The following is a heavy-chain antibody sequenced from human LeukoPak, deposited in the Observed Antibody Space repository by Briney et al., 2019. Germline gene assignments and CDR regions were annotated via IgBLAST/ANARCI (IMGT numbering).Heavy chain of an antibody. CDR3: TTDHQTTVSPYYYYYYMDV. CDR1: GFTFTNAW. V-gene: IGHV3-15*01. D-gene: IGHD4-11*01. CDR2: IKSKIDGGTT. J-gene: IGHJ6*03. Sequence: GGSLRLSCAASGFTFTNAWMSWVGQAPGKGLEWVGRIKSKIDGGTTDYAAPVKGRFTISRDDSKNTLYLQMNSLKTEDTAVYYCTTDHQTTVSPYYYYYYMDVWGKGTTVTVSS.